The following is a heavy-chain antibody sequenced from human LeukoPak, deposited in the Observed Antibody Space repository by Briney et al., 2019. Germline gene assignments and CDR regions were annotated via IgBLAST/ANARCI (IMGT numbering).Heavy chain of an antibody. CDR2: ISYDGSNK. V-gene: IGHV3-30-3*01. CDR1: GFTFSSYA. J-gene: IGHJ3*02. Sequence: GGSLRPSCAASGFTFSSYAMHWVRQAPGKGLEWVAVISYDGSNKYYADSVKGRFTISRDNSKNTLYLQMNSLRAEDTAVYYCAITTADPEGYDAFDIWGQGTMVTVSS. D-gene: IGHD4-11*01. CDR3: AITTADPEGYDAFDI.